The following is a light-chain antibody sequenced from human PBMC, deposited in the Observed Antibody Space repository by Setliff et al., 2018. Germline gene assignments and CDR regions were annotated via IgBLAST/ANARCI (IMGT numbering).Light chain of an antibody. J-gene: IGLJ1*01. CDR3: SSFRSIATPEV. CDR2: EVS. CDR1: SSDVGSHKY. Sequence: QSVLTQPASVSGSPGQSIPISCTGTSSDVGSHKYVSWYQHHPGKAPKLVIYEVSNRPSGVSNRFSGSKSVNTVSLTISWLQAEDEADYYCSSFRSIATPEVFGTGTKVTVL. V-gene: IGLV2-14*01.